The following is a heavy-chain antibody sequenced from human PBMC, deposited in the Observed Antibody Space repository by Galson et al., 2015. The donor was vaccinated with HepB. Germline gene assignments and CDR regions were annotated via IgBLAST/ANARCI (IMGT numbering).Heavy chain of an antibody. CDR2: IYSGGDT. CDR3: ARMQGGWAFDI. D-gene: IGHD3-16*01. CDR1: GFTVSSSY. J-gene: IGHJ3*02. Sequence: SLRLSCAASGFTVSSSYMSWVRQAPGKGLEWVSVIYSGGDTYYTDSVKGRFTISRDSSNNTLYLQMNGLRAEDTAVYYCARMQGGWAFDIWGQGTMVTVSS. V-gene: IGHV3-53*01.